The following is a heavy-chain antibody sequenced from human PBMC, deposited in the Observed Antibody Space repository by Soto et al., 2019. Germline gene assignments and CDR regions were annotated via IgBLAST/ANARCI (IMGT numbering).Heavy chain of an antibody. J-gene: IGHJ3*02. Sequence: QVQLQESGPGLVKPSQTLSLTCTVSGGSITGYSWSWIRQHPGKGLEWIGYIYYSGSTFYNPSLRSRVTILVDTSKNQFSLKLSSVTAADTAMYDCARDPRGGIFDIWGQGTMVTVSS. V-gene: IGHV4-31*03. D-gene: IGHD6-13*01. CDR1: GGSITGYS. CDR2: IYYSGST. CDR3: ARDPRGGIFDI.